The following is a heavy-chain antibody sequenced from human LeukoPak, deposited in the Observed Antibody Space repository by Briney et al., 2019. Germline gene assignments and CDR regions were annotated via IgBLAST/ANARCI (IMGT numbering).Heavy chain of an antibody. CDR3: ARGNYFGSGSFDN. CDR1: GNTFSSYE. D-gene: IGHD3-10*01. Sequence: GASVTVSCKASGNTFSSYEINWVRQAAGQGLEWLGWMNPNSGNTGYAQKFQGRVTMTRNTSISTAYMELSSLRSEDTAVYYCARGNYFGSGSFDNWGQGTLVTVSS. J-gene: IGHJ4*02. CDR2: MNPNSGNT. V-gene: IGHV1-8*01.